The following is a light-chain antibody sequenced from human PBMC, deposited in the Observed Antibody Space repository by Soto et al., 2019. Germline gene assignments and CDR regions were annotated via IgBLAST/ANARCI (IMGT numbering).Light chain of an antibody. CDR1: QSITNR. J-gene: IGKJ5*01. Sequence: DIQFTHSPSFLSASVGARVTITCRASQSITNRLAWYQQKPGKAPKLLVYDATSLESGVSSRFSGSGYGTDFTLSINNLQPDDFATYYCQQYNRLITFGQGTRLEIK. CDR3: QQYNRLIT. CDR2: DAT. V-gene: IGKV1-5*01.